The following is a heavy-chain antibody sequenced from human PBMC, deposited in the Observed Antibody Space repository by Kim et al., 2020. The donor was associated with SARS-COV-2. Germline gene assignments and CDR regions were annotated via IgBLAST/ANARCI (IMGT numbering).Heavy chain of an antibody. J-gene: IGHJ5*02. CDR2: INPYSGDT. CDR1: GYTFTDYY. D-gene: IGHD3-3*01. CDR3: ARSAHFWSGHYLDL. Sequence: ASVKVSCKASGYTFTDYYIYWVRQAPGQGLEWMGWINPYSGDTNYPQKFQGRVTMTRDTSISTPYVELSSLRSDDTAVYYCARSAHFWSGHYLDLWGQGTLLTVSP. V-gene: IGHV1-2*02.